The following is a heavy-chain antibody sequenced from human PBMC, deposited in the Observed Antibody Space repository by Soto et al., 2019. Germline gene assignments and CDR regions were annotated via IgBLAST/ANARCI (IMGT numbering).Heavy chain of an antibody. CDR1: GYTFTDYF. CDR3: TRSTQYSASFEFDF. J-gene: IGHJ4*02. V-gene: IGHV1-2*02. Sequence: ASVKVSCKASGYTFTDYFIHWVRQAPGQGLEWMGWINPDNGGTVYAQKFQGRITMARDTPVSTVYMELSGLRSGDTAVYYCTRSTQYSASFEFDFWGQGTPVTVSS. D-gene: IGHD5-12*01. CDR2: INPDNGGT.